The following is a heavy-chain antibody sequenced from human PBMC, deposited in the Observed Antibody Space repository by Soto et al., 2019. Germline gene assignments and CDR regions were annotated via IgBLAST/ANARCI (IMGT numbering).Heavy chain of an antibody. CDR1: RFTFSTYA. D-gene: IGHD5-12*01. V-gene: IGHV3-30-3*01. CDR2: ISYDGSKK. CDR3: ARDKRYSGYEYFDY. J-gene: IGHJ4*02. Sequence: GGSLRLSCAASRFTFSTYAMHWVRQAPGKGLEWVAVISYDGSKKYYADSVKGRFTISRDNSKNTLYLQMNSLRAEDTAVYYCARDKRYSGYEYFDYWGQGTLVTVSS.